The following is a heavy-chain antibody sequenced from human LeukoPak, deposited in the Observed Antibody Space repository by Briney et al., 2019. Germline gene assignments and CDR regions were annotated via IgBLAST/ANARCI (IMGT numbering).Heavy chain of an antibody. V-gene: IGHV4-4*02. Sequence: SGTLSLTCAVSGGSISSSNWWSWVRQPPGKGLEWIGETYHSGSTNYNPSLKSRVTISVDKSKNQFSLKLSSVTAADTAVYYCARGSGSYYNNWFDPWGQGTLVTVSS. D-gene: IGHD3-10*01. CDR2: TYHSGST. CDR1: GGSISSSNW. J-gene: IGHJ5*02. CDR3: ARGSGSYYNNWFDP.